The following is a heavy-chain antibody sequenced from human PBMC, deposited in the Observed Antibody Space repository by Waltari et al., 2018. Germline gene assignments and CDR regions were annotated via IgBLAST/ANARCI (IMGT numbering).Heavy chain of an antibody. Sequence: QVQLVQSGAEVKKPGASVKVSCKASGYTFTSYDINWVRQAPGKGLEWMGGFDPEDGETIYAQKFQGRVTMTEDTSTDTAYMELSSLRSEDTAVYYCATVALYSGYEFHYWGQGTLVTVSS. D-gene: IGHD5-12*01. CDR3: ATVALYSGYEFHY. CDR2: FDPEDGET. J-gene: IGHJ4*02. V-gene: IGHV1-24*01. CDR1: GYTFTSYD.